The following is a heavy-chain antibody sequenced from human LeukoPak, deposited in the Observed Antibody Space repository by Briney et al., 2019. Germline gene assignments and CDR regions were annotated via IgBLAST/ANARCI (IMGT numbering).Heavy chain of an antibody. CDR3: ARRDPVAVCAFDI. Sequence: PSETLSLTCTVSGGSITSSGYYWGWIRQPPGKGPEWIATIYYSGGRTYYNPSLKSRVTISLDTSKNQFSLTVALVTAADTAVYHCARRDPVAVCAFDIWAKGQWSPCLQ. V-gene: IGHV4-39*01. CDR2: IYYSGGRT. CDR1: GGSITSSGYY. J-gene: IGHJ3*02. D-gene: IGHD2-21*01.